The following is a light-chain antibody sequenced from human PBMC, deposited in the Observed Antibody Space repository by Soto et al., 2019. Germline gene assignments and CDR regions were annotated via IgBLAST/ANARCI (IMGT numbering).Light chain of an antibody. CDR1: SSDVGGYNY. Sequence: QSALTQPASVSGSPGQSITISCTGTSSDVGGYNYVSWYQQHPGKAPKLMIYDVSNRRSGVSNRFSGSKSGNTASLTISGLQAEDEADSYCSSYTSSISWVFGGGTKLTVL. CDR3: SSYTSSISWV. V-gene: IGLV2-14*01. CDR2: DVS. J-gene: IGLJ3*02.